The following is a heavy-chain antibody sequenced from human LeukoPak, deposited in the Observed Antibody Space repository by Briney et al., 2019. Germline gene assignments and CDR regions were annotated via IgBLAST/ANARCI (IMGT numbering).Heavy chain of an antibody. CDR3: ARPSDILTGYWSIDY. CDR1: GFTFSSYA. CDR2: ISGSGGST. D-gene: IGHD3-9*01. Sequence: GGSLRLSCAASGFTFSSYAMSWVRQAPGKGLEWVSAISGSGGSTNYADSVKGRFTISRDNSKNTLYLQMNSLRAEDTAVYYCARPSDILTGYWSIDYWGQGTLVTVSS. V-gene: IGHV3-23*01. J-gene: IGHJ4*02.